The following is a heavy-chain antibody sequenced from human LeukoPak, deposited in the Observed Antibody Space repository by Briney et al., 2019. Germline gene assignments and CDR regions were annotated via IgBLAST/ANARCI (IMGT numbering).Heavy chain of an antibody. CDR1: GFTFSSNS. V-gene: IGHV3-21*01. Sequence: PGGSLRLSCAASGFTFSSNSMNWVRQAPGQGLEWVSSISSSSSYIYYADSVKGRFTISRDNAKNSLYLQMNSLRAEDTAVYYCARDSVTWYAFDIWGQGTMVTVSS. CDR2: ISSSSSYI. CDR3: ARDSVTWYAFDI. J-gene: IGHJ3*02. D-gene: IGHD2-21*02.